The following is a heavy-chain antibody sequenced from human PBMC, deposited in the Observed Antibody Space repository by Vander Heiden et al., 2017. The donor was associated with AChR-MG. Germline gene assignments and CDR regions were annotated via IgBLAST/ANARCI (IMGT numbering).Heavy chain of an antibody. Sequence: QVQLQESGPGLVKPSETLSLTCTVSGASITPYYWSWIRQPPGKGLEWICYVYYSGSTSYNPSLSSRVTISVDTSKNQFFLKLSAVTAADTAVYYCASRRDGYYWYFDVWGRGALVSVSS. CDR1: GASITPYY. CDR2: VYYSGST. J-gene: IGHJ2*01. V-gene: IGHV4-59*01. D-gene: IGHD3-22*01. CDR3: ASRRDGYYWYFDV.